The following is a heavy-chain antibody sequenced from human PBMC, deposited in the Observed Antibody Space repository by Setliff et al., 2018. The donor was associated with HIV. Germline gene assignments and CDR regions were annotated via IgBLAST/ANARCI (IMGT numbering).Heavy chain of an antibody. J-gene: IGHJ5*02. D-gene: IGHD2-15*01. V-gene: IGHV1-69*05. CDR3: ALPYCGGGNCWSSASLPPAGWFDP. CDR1: GGTFSSYV. CDR2: IIPMYGVT. Sequence: SVKVSCKASGGTFSSYVISWVRQAPGQGPEWMGGIIPMYGVTNYAQKFQGRATITTDESTSTAYMELSSLRSEDTAVYYCALPYCGGGNCWSSASLPPAGWFDPWGQGTLVTVSS.